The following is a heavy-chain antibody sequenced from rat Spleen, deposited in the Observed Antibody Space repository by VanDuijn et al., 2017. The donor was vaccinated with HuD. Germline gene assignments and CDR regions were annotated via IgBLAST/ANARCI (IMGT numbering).Heavy chain of an antibody. J-gene: IGHJ3*01. D-gene: IGHD2-1*01. CDR1: GFTFNNFW. CDR2: ITNTGDST. Sequence: EVHLEESGGGLVQPGRSLNLSCVASGFTFNNFWMTWIRQAPGKGLEWVASITNTGDSTYYPDSVKGRFTISRDNAQSTLYLQMHSLRSEDTATYYCTRDLYLGFAYWGQGTLVTVSS. CDR3: TRDLYLGFAY. V-gene: IGHV5-31*01.